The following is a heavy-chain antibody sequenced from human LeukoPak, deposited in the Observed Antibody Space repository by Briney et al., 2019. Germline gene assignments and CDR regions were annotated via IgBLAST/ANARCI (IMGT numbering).Heavy chain of an antibody. CDR2: ISYDGSNK. J-gene: IGHJ4*02. CDR1: GFTFSSYG. CDR3: ARRGHGYGSPFDY. Sequence: GGSLRLSCAASGFTFSSYGMHWVRQAPGKGLEWLAVISYDGSNKYYADSVKGRFTISRDNSKNTLYLQMNSLRAEDTAVYYCARRGHGYGSPFDYWGQGTLVTVSS. V-gene: IGHV3-30*03. D-gene: IGHD5-18*01.